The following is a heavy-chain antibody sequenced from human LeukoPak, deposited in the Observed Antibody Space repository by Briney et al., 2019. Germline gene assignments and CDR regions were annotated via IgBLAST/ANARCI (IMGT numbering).Heavy chain of an antibody. CDR1: GFTFSSYS. D-gene: IGHD3-16*01. J-gene: IGHJ4*02. Sequence: GGSLRLSCAASGFTFSSYSMNWVRQAPGKGLEWVSSISSSSSYIYYADSVKGRFTISRDNAKNSLYLQMNSLRAEDTAVYYCARDAPRRGSIFPPGGWYWGQGTLVTVSS. CDR2: ISSSSSYI. V-gene: IGHV3-21*01. CDR3: ARDAPRRGSIFPPGGWY.